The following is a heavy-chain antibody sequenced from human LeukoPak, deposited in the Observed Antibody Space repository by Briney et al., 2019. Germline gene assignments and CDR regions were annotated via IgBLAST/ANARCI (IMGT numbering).Heavy chain of an antibody. CDR3: ARSSVGARRRIDY. CDR1: GYTFTSYD. J-gene: IGHJ4*02. CDR2: MNPNSGNT. Sequence: GASVKVSCKASGYTFTSYDINWVRQATGQGLEWMGWMNPNSGNTGYAQKFQGRVTMTRSTSINTAYMELKSLTSEDTAVYYCARSSVGARRRIDYWGQGSLVTVSS. D-gene: IGHD1-26*01. V-gene: IGHV1-8*01.